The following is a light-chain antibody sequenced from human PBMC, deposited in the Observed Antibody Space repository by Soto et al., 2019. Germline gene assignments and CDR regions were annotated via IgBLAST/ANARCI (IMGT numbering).Light chain of an antibody. CDR3: QHSYNTPWM. Sequence: DIQMTQSPSSLSASVGDRVTITCRASQSISRYLNWYQQKLGKTPKLLIYAASTLQSGVPSRFNGSRSGTDFTLTISGLQPEDCATYYCQHSYNTPWMFGQGPKVEIK. V-gene: IGKV1-39*01. CDR1: QSISRY. J-gene: IGKJ1*01. CDR2: AAS.